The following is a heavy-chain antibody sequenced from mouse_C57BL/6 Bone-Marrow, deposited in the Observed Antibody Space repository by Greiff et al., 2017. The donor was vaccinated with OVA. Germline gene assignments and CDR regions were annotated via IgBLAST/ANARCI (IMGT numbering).Heavy chain of an antibody. D-gene: IGHD1-1*01. CDR1: GYTFTSYW. V-gene: IGHV1-52*01. CDR3: ARRGVYYDGDY. J-gene: IGHJ2*01. CDR2: IDPSDSET. Sequence: QVQLQQPGAELVRPGSSVKLSCKASGYTFTSYWMHWVKQRPIQGLEWIGNIDPSDSETHYNQKFKDKATLTVDKSSSTAYMQLSSLTSEDSAVYYCARRGVYYDGDYWGQGTTLTVSS.